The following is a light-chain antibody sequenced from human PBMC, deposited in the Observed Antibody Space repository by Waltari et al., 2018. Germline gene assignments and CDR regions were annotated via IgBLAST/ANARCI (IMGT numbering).Light chain of an antibody. CDR1: QSVSSNY. CDR2: GAS. J-gene: IGKJ1*01. Sequence: EIVLTQSPGTLSLSPGEGATPSCRASQSVSSNYLAWYQQKPGQAPRLLIYGASFRATGIPDRFSGSGSGKDFSHIISRLEPEDFVVYYCQQYSSSPRTFGQGTKVEIK. CDR3: QQYSSSPRT. V-gene: IGKV3-20*01.